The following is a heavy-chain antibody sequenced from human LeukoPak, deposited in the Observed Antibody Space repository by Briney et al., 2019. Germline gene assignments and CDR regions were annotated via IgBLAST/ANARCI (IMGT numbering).Heavy chain of an antibody. V-gene: IGHV3-23*01. D-gene: IGHD1-26*01. CDR3: AKEKEDSGSYYVGYYYYGMDV. Sequence: GGSLRLSCAASGFTFDDYGMSWVRQAPGKGLEWVSAISGSGGSTYYADSVKGRFTISRDNSKNTLYLQMNSLRAEDTAVYYCAKEKEDSGSYYVGYYYYGMDVWGQGTTVTVSS. CDR1: GFTFDDYG. J-gene: IGHJ6*02. CDR2: ISGSGGST.